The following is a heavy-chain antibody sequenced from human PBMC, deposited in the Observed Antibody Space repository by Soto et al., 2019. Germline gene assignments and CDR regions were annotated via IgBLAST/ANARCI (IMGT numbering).Heavy chain of an antibody. CDR1: GGSISSGGYY. Sequence: QVQLQESGPGLVKPSQTLSLTCTVSGGSISSGGYYWSWIRQHPGKGLEWIGYISYSGSTDYNPSSKTRVTIAVDTSKNLFSLELSSVTAADTAMYYCAREPGVWGQGTLVTVSS. CDR3: AREPGV. V-gene: IGHV4-31*03. J-gene: IGHJ4*02. D-gene: IGHD3-10*01. CDR2: ISYSGST.